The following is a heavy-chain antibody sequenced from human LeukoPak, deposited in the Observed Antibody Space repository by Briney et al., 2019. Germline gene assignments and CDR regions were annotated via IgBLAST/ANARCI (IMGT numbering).Heavy chain of an antibody. J-gene: IGHJ4*02. CDR1: GFTFDDYT. CDR2: ISWDGGST. D-gene: IGHD3-10*01. Sequence: GGPLRLSCAASGFTFDDYTMHWVRQAPGKGLEWVSLISWDGGSTYYADSVKGRFTISRDNSKNSLYLQMNSLRTEDTALYYCAKDQAREDYYGSGSYQGIDYWGQGTLVTVSS. V-gene: IGHV3-43*01. CDR3: AKDQAREDYYGSGSYQGIDY.